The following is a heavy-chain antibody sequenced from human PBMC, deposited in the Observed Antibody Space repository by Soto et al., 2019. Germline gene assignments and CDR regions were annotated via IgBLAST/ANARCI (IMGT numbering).Heavy chain of an antibody. D-gene: IGHD7-27*01. CDR3: ARGWGRIFDY. V-gene: IGHV4-34*01. J-gene: IGHJ4*02. Sequence: QVQLQQWGAGLLKPSETLSLTCAVYGGLISGYYWSWIRQPPGKGLEGIGEINQSGSINYNPSLKSRVTISVDTSKNQFSLKLSSVTAADTAVYYCARGWGRIFDYWGQGSLVTVSS. CDR2: INQSGSI. CDR1: GGLISGYY.